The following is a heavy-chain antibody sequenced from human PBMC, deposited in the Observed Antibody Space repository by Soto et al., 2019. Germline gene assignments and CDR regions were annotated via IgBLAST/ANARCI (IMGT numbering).Heavy chain of an antibody. CDR1: GYSFTSYW. D-gene: IGHD1-20*01. V-gene: IGHV5-10-1*01. J-gene: IGHJ6*02. CDR2: IDPSDSYT. Sequence: GESLKISCKGSGYSFTSYWISWVRQMPGKGLEWMGRIDPSDSYTNYSPSFQGHVTISADKSNSTAYLQWSSLKASDTAMYYCARHRRPGYNWNENYYGMDVWGQGTTVTVSS. CDR3: ARHRRPGYNWNENYYGMDV.